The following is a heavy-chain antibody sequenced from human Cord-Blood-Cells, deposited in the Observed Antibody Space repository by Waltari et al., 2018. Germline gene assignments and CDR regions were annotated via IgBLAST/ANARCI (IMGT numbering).Heavy chain of an antibody. CDR1: GYTFTGYY. V-gene: IGHV1-2*02. D-gene: IGHD4-17*01. CDR3: ARVFLSTYYTVTKAFDI. Sequence: VQLVQSGAEVKKPGASVKVSCKASGYTFTGYYMHWVRQAPGQGLEWMGWINPNSGGTNYAQKFQGRVTMTRDTSISTAYMELSRLRSDDTAVYYCARVFLSTYYTVTKAFDIWGQGTMVTVSS. CDR2: INPNSGGT. J-gene: IGHJ3*02.